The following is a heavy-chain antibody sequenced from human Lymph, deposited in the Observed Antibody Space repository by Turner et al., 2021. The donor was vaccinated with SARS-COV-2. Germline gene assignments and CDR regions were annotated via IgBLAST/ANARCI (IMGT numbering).Heavy chain of an antibody. J-gene: IGHJ6*02. CDR3: AKDLGTGYYYYGMDV. CDR1: GFTFEDYA. Sequence: EVQLVESGGGLVQPGRSLRLSCAASGFTFEDYAMHWVRQAPGKGLEWVSGISWNSGSIGYADSVKGRFTISRDNAKNSLYLQMNSLRAEDTALYYCAKDLGTGYYYYGMDVWGQGTTVTVSS. V-gene: IGHV3-9*01. D-gene: IGHD3-16*01. CDR2: ISWNSGSI.